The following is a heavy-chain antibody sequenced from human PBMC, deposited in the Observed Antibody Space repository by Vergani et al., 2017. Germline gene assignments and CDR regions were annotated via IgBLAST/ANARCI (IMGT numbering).Heavy chain of an antibody. CDR2: INPNSGGT. J-gene: IGHJ6*02. CDR1: GYTFTGYY. CDR3: AREGYSSGWIYYYYGMDV. D-gene: IGHD6-19*01. Sequence: QVQLVQSGAEVKKPGASVKVSCKASGYTFTGYYMHWVRQAPGQGLEWMGWINPNSGGTNYAQKFQGRVTMTRDTSISTAYMELSRLRSDDTAVYYCAREGYSSGWIYYYYGMDVWGQGTTVTVSS. V-gene: IGHV1-2*02.